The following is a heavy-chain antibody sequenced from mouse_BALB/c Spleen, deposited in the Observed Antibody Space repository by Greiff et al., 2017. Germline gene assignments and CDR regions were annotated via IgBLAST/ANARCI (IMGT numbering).Heavy chain of an antibody. D-gene: IGHD2-4*01. J-gene: IGHJ2*01. CDR1: GYTFTSYW. CDR3: ARGGMITSDY. Sequence: QVQLQQSGAELARPGASVKLSCKASGYTFTSYWMQWVKQRPGQGLEWIGAIYPGDGDTRYTQKFKGKATLTADKSSSTAYMQLSSLASEDSAVYYCARGGMITSDYWGQGTTLTVSS. V-gene: IGHV1-87*01. CDR2: IYPGDGDT.